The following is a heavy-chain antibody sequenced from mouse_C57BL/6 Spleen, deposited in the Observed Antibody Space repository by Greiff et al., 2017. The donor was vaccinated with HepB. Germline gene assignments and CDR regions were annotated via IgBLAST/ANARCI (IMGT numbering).Heavy chain of an antibody. Sequence: QVQLQQSGTELVKPGASVKLSCKASGYTFTSYWMHWVKQRPGQGHEWIGNINPSSGGTNYNEKFKSKATLTVDKSSSTAYMQLSSLTSEDSAVYYCARCNDYVYYAMDYWGQGTSVTVSS. D-gene: IGHD2-4*01. CDR2: INPSSGGT. CDR3: ARCNDYVYYAMDY. J-gene: IGHJ4*01. V-gene: IGHV1-53*01. CDR1: GYTFTSYW.